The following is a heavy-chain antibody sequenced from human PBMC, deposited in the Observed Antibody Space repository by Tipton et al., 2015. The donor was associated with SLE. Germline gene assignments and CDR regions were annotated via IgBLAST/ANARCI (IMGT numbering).Heavy chain of an antibody. V-gene: IGHV1-2*02. D-gene: IGHD3-22*01. Sequence: QLVQSGAEVKKPGASVKVSCKASGYTFTGYYMHWVRQAPGQGLEWMGWINPNSGGTNYAQKFQGRVTMTRDTSISTAYMELSRLRSDDTAVYHCARGNYYDSGGYGYFDYWGQGTLVTVSS. CDR3: ARGNYYDSGGYGYFDY. CDR2: INPNSGGT. CDR1: GYTFTGYY. J-gene: IGHJ4*02.